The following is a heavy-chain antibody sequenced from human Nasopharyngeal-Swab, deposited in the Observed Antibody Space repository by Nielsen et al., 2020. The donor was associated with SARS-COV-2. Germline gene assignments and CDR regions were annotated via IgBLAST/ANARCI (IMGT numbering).Heavy chain of an antibody. V-gene: IGHV3-23*01. CDR3: ADPPFSEY. Sequence: GESLKISCAASGSTFSTYAMTWVRQAPGKGLEWVSIIDAGGGNTWYADSVKGRFTISRDNSKSTLYLQMNSLRADDTALYYCADPPFSEYWGQGTLVTVSS. CDR2: IDAGGGNT. J-gene: IGHJ4*02. CDR1: GSTFSTYA.